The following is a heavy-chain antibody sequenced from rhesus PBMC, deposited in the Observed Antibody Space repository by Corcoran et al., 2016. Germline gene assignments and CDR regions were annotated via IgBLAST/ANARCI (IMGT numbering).Heavy chain of an antibody. J-gene: IGHJ5-2*02. V-gene: IGHV4-143*01. Sequence: QVQLQESGPGLVKPSETLSLTCTVSGGSIRGYHDWSWIRQPPGNGSEWIGGIYGNGASTYYHPSLKSRVTISKDTSKNQFSLKLSSVTAADTAVYFCARPLPFEGVQYNSLDVWGRGVLVTVSS. CDR3: ARPLPFEGVQYNSLDV. CDR2: IYGNGAST. D-gene: IGHD3-34*01. CDR1: GGSIRGYHD.